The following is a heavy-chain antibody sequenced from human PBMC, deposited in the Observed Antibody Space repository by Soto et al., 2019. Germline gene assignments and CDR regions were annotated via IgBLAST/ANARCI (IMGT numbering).Heavy chain of an antibody. CDR3: ATARQDGLTWSYYFDY. J-gene: IGHJ4*02. CDR2: IDPSDSYT. D-gene: IGHD6-6*01. Sequence: GDSMKISFKGSRYTFTHYSIIWVRQIPGKGPELMGRIDPSDSYTNYSPSFQGHVTISVDKSITTAYLEVSSLRSEDTAIYYCATARQDGLTWSYYFDYWGPGTLVTVSS. CDR1: RYTFTHYS. V-gene: IGHV5-10-1*01.